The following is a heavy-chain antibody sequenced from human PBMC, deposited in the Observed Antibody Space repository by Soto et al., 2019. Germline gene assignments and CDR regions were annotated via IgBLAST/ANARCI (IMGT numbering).Heavy chain of an antibody. CDR3: ASSGYCTNGVCYTRFDP. CDR1: GGSISSGGYS. Sequence: SETLSLTCAVSGGSISSGGYSWSWIRQPPGKGLEWIGYMYHSGSTYYNPSLKSRVTISIDRSKNQFSLKLSSVTAADTAVYYCASSGYCTNGVCYTRFDPWGQGTLVTVSS. V-gene: IGHV4-30-2*01. J-gene: IGHJ5*02. CDR2: MYHSGST. D-gene: IGHD2-8*01.